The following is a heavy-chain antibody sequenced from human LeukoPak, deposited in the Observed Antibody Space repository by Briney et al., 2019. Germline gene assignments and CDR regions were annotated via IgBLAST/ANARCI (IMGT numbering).Heavy chain of an antibody. Sequence: PGGSLRLSCAASGFTFSSYGMHWVRQAPGKGLEWVAFIRYDGSNKYYADSVKGRFTISRDNAKNSLYLQMNSLRAEDTAVYYCAKDQSSPGAFDIWGQGTMVTVSS. CDR1: GFTFSSYG. V-gene: IGHV3-30*02. D-gene: IGHD6-13*01. CDR3: AKDQSSPGAFDI. CDR2: IRYDGSNK. J-gene: IGHJ3*02.